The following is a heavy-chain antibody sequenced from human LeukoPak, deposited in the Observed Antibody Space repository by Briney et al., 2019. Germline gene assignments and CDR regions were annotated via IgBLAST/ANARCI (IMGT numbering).Heavy chain of an antibody. J-gene: IGHJ6*03. Sequence: PGGSLRLSCAASGFTFSGYAMHWVRQAPGKGLEWVAVIWYDGSNKYYTDSVKGRFTISRDNSKNTLYLQMNTLRAEDTAVYYCASSLGNGRYYYYYMDAWGKGTTVTVSS. CDR2: IWYDGSNK. D-gene: IGHD2-8*01. V-gene: IGHV3-33*01. CDR3: ASSLGNGRYYYYYMDA. CDR1: GFTFSGYA.